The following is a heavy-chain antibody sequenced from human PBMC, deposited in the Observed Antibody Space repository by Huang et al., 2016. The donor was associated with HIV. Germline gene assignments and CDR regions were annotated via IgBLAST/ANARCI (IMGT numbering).Heavy chain of an antibody. V-gene: IGHV3-30-3*01. CDR2: ISNEGSTK. CDR1: GFTFSNCA. J-gene: IGHJ4*02. Sequence: QVQLVESGGGVVQPGTSLRLSCAASGFTFSNCAMNWVRQAQGKGLEWVAVISNEGSTKYYADSVKGRFTISRDNSKNTVYLQMNSLRAEDTAVYYCARSEPSRYYFDYWGQGTLVTVSS. CDR3: ARSEPSRYYFDY.